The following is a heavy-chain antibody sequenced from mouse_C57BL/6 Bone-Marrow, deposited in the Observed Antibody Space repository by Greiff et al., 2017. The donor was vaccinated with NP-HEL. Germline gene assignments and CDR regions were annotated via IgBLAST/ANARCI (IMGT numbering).Heavy chain of an antibody. Sequence: EVKLEESGAELVRPGASVKLSCTASGFNIKDDYMHWVKQRPEQGLEWIGWIDPENGDTEYDSKFQGKATITADTSSNTASLQLSSLTSEDTAVYYCTAVVATDYFDYWGQGTTLTVSS. D-gene: IGHD1-1*01. CDR2: IDPENGDT. CDR3: TAVVATDYFDY. CDR1: GFNIKDDY. V-gene: IGHV14-4*01. J-gene: IGHJ2*01.